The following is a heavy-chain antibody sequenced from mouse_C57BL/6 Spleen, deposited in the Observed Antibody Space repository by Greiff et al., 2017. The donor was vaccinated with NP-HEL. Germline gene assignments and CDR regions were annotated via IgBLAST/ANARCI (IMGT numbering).Heavy chain of an antibody. CDR1: GYTFTSYW. CDR3: ARYYGSSYQGFDY. CDR2: IDPTSGGT. D-gene: IGHD1-1*01. J-gene: IGHJ2*01. Sequence: QVQLQQPGAELVKPGASVKLSCKASGYTFTSYWMHWVKQRPGRGLAWIGRIDPTSGGTTYNEKFKSKATLTVDKPSSTAYMQLSSLTSEDSAVYYGARYYGSSYQGFDYWGQGTTLTVSS. V-gene: IGHV1-72*01.